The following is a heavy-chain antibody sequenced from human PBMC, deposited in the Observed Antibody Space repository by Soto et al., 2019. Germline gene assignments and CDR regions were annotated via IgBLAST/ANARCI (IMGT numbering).Heavy chain of an antibody. CDR1: GYTFTSYG. D-gene: IGHD3-10*01. CDR2: ISANTGNT. CDR3: AREKRMVRGVNWFDP. V-gene: IGHV1-18*01. J-gene: IGHJ5*02. Sequence: QVQLVQSGAEVKKPGASVKVSCKASGYTFTSYGISWVRQAPGQGLEWMGWISANTGNTNYAQKLHGRVTMTRDTSRSTANMELTGLRSADTAVYYGAREKRMVRGVNWFDPWGQGTLVTVST.